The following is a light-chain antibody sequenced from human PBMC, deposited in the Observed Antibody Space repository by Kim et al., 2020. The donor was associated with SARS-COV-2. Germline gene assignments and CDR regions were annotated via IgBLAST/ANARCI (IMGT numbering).Light chain of an antibody. V-gene: IGLV3-1*01. Sequence: PGQTASRPCSGDKLGDKYACWYQQKPGQSPVLVIYQDSKRPSGIPERFSGSSSGNTATLTISGTQAMDEDDYYCQAWDSSIVVFGGGTQLTVL. J-gene: IGLJ2*01. CDR1: KLGDKY. CDR2: QDS. CDR3: QAWDSSIVV.